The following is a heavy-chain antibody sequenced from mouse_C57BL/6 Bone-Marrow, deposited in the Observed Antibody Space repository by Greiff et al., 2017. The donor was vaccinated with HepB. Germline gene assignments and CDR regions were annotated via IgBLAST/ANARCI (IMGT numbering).Heavy chain of an antibody. J-gene: IGHJ3*01. D-gene: IGHD2-5*01. CDR1: GYTFTSYG. V-gene: IGHV1-81*01. CDR3: ARRSYSNYVAY. Sequence: VKLMESGAELARPGASVKLSCKASGYTFTSYGISWVKQRTGQGLEWIGEIYPRSGNTYYNEKFKGKATLTADKSSSTAYMELRSLTSEDSAVYFCARRSYSNYVAYWGQGTLVTVSA. CDR2: IYPRSGNT.